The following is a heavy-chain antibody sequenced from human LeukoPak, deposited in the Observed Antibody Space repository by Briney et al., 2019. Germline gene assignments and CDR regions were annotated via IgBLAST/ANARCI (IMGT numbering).Heavy chain of an antibody. Sequence: SETLSLTCTVSGGSISSYYWSWIRQPPGKGLEWIGYIYYSGSTYYNPPLKSRVTISVDTSKNQFSLKLSSVTAADTAVYYCARLGVGFGESYYYYYYMDVWGKGTTVTVSS. CDR3: ARLGVGFGESYYYYYYMDV. V-gene: IGHV4-59*08. J-gene: IGHJ6*03. CDR1: GGSISSYY. CDR2: IYYSGST. D-gene: IGHD3-10*01.